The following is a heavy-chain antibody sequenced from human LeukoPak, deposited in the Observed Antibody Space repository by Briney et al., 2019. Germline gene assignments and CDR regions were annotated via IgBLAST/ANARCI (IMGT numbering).Heavy chain of an antibody. J-gene: IGHJ4*02. Sequence: SETLSLTCTVSGGSISSGGYYWSWIRQHPGKGLEWIGYIYYSGSTYYNPSLKSRVTISVDTSKNQFSLKLSSVTAADTAVYYCARDLSYYGSGKDFDYWGQGTLVTVSS. D-gene: IGHD3-10*01. CDR1: GGSISSGGYY. CDR2: IYYSGST. CDR3: ARDLSYYGSGKDFDY. V-gene: IGHV4-31*03.